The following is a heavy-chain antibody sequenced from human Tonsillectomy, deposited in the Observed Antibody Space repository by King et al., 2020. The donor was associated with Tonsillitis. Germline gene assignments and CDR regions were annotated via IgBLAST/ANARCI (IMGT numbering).Heavy chain of an antibody. CDR2: IINDGSRT. CDR1: GFTFRGYW. Sequence: VQLVESGGGLVQPGGSLRLSCAASGFTFRGYWMHWVRQVPGKGLEWISRIINDGSRTKYADSVKGRFTISRDNVNDILYLQMNSLTVEDTAVYYCARDPGSSWYIDGWGQGTLVTVSS. CDR3: ARDPGSSWYIDG. V-gene: IGHV3-74*01. D-gene: IGHD6-13*01. J-gene: IGHJ4*02.